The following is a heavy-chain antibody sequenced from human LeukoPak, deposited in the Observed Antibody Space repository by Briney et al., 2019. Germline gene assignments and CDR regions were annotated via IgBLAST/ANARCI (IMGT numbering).Heavy chain of an antibody. CDR2: INPSGGST. V-gene: IGHV1-46*01. CDR1: GYTFTSYY. D-gene: IGHD5-12*01. CDR3: ASEPSGYADAFDI. J-gene: IGHJ3*02. Sequence: ASVKVSCKASGYTFTSYYMHWVRQAPGQGLEWMGIINPSGGSTSYAQKFQGRVTMTRDTSTSTVYMELSSLRSEDTAVYYCASEPSGYADAFDIWGQGTMVTVSS.